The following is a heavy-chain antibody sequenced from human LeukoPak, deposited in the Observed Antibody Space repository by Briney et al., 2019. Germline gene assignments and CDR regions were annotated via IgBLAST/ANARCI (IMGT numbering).Heavy chain of an antibody. J-gene: IGHJ4*02. V-gene: IGHV3-7*01. Sequence: PGGSLRLSCAASGFIFSNYWMSWVRQAPGKGLEWVANIKQDGSEEYYIDSVKGRLTISRDNANNLFYLHMNSLRAEDTAVYYCARDWGTSSDYFDYWGQGTPVTVSS. CDR1: GFIFSNYW. CDR2: IKQDGSEE. D-gene: IGHD6-6*01. CDR3: ARDWGTSSDYFDY.